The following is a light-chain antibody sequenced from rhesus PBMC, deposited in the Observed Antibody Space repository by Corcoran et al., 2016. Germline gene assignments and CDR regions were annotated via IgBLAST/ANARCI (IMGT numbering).Light chain of an antibody. CDR1: QGISSW. CDR2: YAS. CDR3: QQCDGLTYS. V-gene: IGKV1-19*01. Sequence: DIQTTQSPSPLSASIGDKVTITCHASQGISSWLPWYQQKPGKAPKPLMYYASVLQSGVPSRFSGNGSGTDYTLTNSSLQPEDCAAYYCQQCDGLTYSFGQGTKVGI. J-gene: IGKJ2*01.